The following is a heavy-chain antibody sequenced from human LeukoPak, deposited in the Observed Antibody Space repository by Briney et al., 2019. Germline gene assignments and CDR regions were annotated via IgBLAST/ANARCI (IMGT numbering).Heavy chain of an antibody. CDR3: AGAVAGTIPHYYYYGMDV. V-gene: IGHV4-34*01. CDR2: INHSGST. Sequence: PSETLSLTCAVYGGSFSGYYWSWIRQPPGKGLEWIGEINHSGSTNYNPSLKSRVTISVDTSKNQFSLKLSSVTAADTAVYYCAGAVAGTIPHYYYYGMDVWGQGTTVTVSS. J-gene: IGHJ6*02. D-gene: IGHD6-19*01. CDR1: GGSFSGYY.